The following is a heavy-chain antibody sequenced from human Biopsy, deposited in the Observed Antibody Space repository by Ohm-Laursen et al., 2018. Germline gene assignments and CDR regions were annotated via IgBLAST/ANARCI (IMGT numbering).Heavy chain of an antibody. V-gene: IGHV4-4*07. Sequence: TLSLTCTVSGGDINNYYWSWIRQPAGKGLEWIGRIYPGGSTNYNPSLKSRVTMSVDTSKKQLSLRLRSATAADTAMYYCASVVLGPTNDAFDLWGQGTMVVVSS. CDR2: IYPGGST. CDR1: GGDINNYY. J-gene: IGHJ3*01. CDR3: ASVVLGPTNDAFDL. D-gene: IGHD3-22*01.